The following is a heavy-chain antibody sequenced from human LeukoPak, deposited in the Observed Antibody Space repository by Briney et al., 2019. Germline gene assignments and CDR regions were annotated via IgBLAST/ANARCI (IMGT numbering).Heavy chain of an antibody. J-gene: IGHJ4*02. CDR2: ISSSSSYI. CDR1: GFTFSSYS. Sequence: GGSLRLSCAASGFTFSSYSMNWVRQAPGKGLEWVSSISSSSSYIYYADSVKGRFTISRDNAKNSLYLQMNSLRAEDTAVYYCARGGLYHYDSSGYQGGWGQGTLVTVSS. V-gene: IGHV3-21*01. D-gene: IGHD3-22*01. CDR3: ARGGLYHYDSSGYQGG.